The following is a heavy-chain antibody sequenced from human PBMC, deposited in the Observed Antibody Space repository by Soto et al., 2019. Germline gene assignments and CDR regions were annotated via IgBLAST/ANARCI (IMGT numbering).Heavy chain of an antibody. V-gene: IGHV3-23*01. CDR3: ARDLRSASGWYAPGY. Sequence: EVQLLECGGGLVQPGGSLRLSCAASGFTFTDNAMMWVRQAPGKGLEWVSSISGGFSGTTYYADSVKGRFTISKDNSKSKVYLQLNSLRAEDTAVYYCARDLRSASGWYAPGYWGQGTLVTVSS. D-gene: IGHD6-19*01. CDR2: ISGGFSGTT. CDR1: GFTFTDNA. J-gene: IGHJ4*02.